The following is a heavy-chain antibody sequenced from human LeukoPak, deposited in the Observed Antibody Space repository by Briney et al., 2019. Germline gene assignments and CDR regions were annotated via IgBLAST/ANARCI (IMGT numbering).Heavy chain of an antibody. V-gene: IGHV3-7*01. CDR2: IKQDGSEK. CDR3: ARLANAMIVEPSVGY. Sequence: PGGSLRLSCAASGFTFSSYWMSWVRQAPGKGLEWVANIKQDGSEKYYVDSVKGRFTISRDNAKNSLYLQMNSLRAENTAVYYCARLANAMIVEPSVGYWGQGTLVTVSS. CDR1: GFTFSSYW. J-gene: IGHJ4*02. D-gene: IGHD3-22*01.